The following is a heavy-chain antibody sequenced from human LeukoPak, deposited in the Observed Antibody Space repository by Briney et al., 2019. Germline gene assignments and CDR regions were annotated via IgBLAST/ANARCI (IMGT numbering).Heavy chain of an antibody. CDR3: ARTLGYCSSTSCNNNWFDP. CDR1: GGSISSSSHY. D-gene: IGHD2-2*02. CDR2: IYYSGST. Sequence: SETLSLTCSVSGGSISSSSHYWGWIRQPPGKGLEWIGSIYYSGSTYYNPSLKSRVTISVDTSKNQFSLRLSSVTAADTAVYYCARTLGYCSSTSCNNNWFDPWGQGTLVTVSS. V-gene: IGHV4-39*07. J-gene: IGHJ5*02.